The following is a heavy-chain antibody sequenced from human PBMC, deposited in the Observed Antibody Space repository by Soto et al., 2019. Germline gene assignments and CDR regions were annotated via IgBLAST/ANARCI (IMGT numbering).Heavy chain of an antibody. D-gene: IGHD1-26*01. V-gene: IGHV4-31*03. CDR1: GGSITGGFSY. CDR3: ARSLPGGTVFYMDI. Sequence: HLRESGPGLVQPARTLSPTCTVAGGSITGGFSYWTWFRQHRGKGLEWVGHTYYSGTAYYNPSLKSRVALSVDPSQNRFSLKLSSVTAADTAIYFCARSLPGGTVFYMDIWGEGTTVTVSS. J-gene: IGHJ6*03. CDR2: TYYSGTA.